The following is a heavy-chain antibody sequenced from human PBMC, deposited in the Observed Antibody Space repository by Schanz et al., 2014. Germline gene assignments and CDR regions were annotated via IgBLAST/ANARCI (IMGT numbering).Heavy chain of an antibody. CDR1: GFAFSVYG. Sequence: QVQMVESGGGVVQPGRSLRLSCAASGFAFSVYGMHWVRQAPGKGPEWVAVIWSDGSTKYYADSVKGRVTISRDSSKNTLYLQMNSLRADDTAVYVCARAHGNNWYGKGLDYWGQGTQVTVSS. CDR3: ARAHGNNWYGKGLDY. J-gene: IGHJ4*02. V-gene: IGHV3-33*01. D-gene: IGHD1-1*01. CDR2: IWSDGSTK.